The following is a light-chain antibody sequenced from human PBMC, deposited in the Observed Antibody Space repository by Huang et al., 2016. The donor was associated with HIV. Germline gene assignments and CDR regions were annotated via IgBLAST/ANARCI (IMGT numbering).Light chain of an antibody. CDR1: QSVTNY. CDR2: DAS. CDR3: QQRGNWPPVT. V-gene: IGKV3-11*01. Sequence: EVVLTQSPVTLSLSPGERATLSCRASQSVTNYLAWYQQKPGQPPRLLIYDASNRATGVPARFRGSGSGTDFTLTSSSLEPEDFAVYYCQQRGNWPPVTFGGGTKVEIK. J-gene: IGKJ4*01.